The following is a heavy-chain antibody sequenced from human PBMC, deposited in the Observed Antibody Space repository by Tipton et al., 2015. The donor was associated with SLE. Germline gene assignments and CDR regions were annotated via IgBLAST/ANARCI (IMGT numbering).Heavy chain of an antibody. CDR2: IYYSGST. CDR1: GGSISSSSYY. J-gene: IGHJ6*02. CDR3: ARYCSSTSYQAVDYYYYYGMDV. D-gene: IGHD2-2*01. V-gene: IGHV4-39*07. Sequence: TLSLTCTVSGGSISSSSYYWGWIRQPPGKGLEWIGSIYYSGSTYYNPSLKSRVTISVDTSKNQFSLKLSSVTAADTAVYYCARYCSSTSYQAVDYYYYYGMDVWGQGTTVTVSS.